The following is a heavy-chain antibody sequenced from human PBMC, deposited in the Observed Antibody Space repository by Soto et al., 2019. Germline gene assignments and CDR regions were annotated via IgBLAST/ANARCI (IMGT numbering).Heavy chain of an antibody. CDR2: IYYSGST. D-gene: IGHD4-17*01. CDR1: GGSISSGDYY. CDR3: ASVRLTVTLFDY. Sequence: SETLSLTCTVSGGSISSGDYYWSWIRQPPGKGLEWIGYIYYSGSTYYNPSLKSRVTISVDTSKNQFSLKLSSVTAADTAVYYCASVRLTVTLFDYWGQGTLVTVSS. J-gene: IGHJ4*02. V-gene: IGHV4-30-4*01.